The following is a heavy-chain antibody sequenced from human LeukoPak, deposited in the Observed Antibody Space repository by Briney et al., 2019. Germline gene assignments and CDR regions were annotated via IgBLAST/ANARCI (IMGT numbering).Heavy chain of an antibody. D-gene: IGHD1-26*01. CDR3: VRGYRNQWELWA. CDR2: INQDVSQR. V-gene: IGHV3-7*01. J-gene: IGHJ5*02. CDR1: GFTFRNFW. Sequence: PVGSLRLSCSASGFTFRNFWMTWVRQVPGKGLEWVANINQDVSQRYYVDSLKDRFTISRDNAKSSLYLQMNSLTPEDTGIYYCVRGYRNQWELWAWGQGTLVTVSS.